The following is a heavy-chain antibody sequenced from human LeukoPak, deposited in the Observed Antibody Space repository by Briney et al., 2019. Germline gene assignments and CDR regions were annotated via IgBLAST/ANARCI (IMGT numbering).Heavy chain of an antibody. CDR3: AGGGSVRYCSSTSCYAADRFFDY. J-gene: IGHJ4*02. D-gene: IGHD2-2*01. CDR1: GYTFTGYY. Sequence: GASVKVSCKASGYTFTGYYMHWVRQAPGQGLEWMGWINPNSGGTNYAQKFQGWVTMTRDTSISTAYMELSRLRSDNTAVYYCAGGGSVRYCSSTSCYAADRFFDYWGQGTLVTVSS. V-gene: IGHV1-2*04. CDR2: INPNSGGT.